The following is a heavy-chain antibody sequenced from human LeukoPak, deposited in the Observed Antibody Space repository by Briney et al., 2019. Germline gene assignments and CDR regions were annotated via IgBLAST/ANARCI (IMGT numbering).Heavy chain of an antibody. D-gene: IGHD1-26*01. CDR3: ARDNISGRQRRYYFDY. CDR1: GYTFTGYY. Sequence: ASVKVSCKASGYTFTGYYMHWVRQAPGQGLEWMGWINPNSGGTNYAQKFQGWVTMTRDTPISTAYMELSSLRSEDTAVYYCARDNISGRQRRYYFDYWGQGTLVTVSS. J-gene: IGHJ4*02. CDR2: INPNSGGT. V-gene: IGHV1-2*04.